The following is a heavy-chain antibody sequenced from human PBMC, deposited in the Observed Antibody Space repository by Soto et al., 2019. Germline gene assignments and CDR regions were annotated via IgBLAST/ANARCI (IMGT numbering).Heavy chain of an antibody. CDR2: IYHSGST. J-gene: IGHJ5*02. Sequence: QVQLQESGPGLVKPSETLSLTCTVSGDSISNTAYYWGWIRQPPGKGLEWIGDIYHSGSTYYNPSLKGRVTISVETSKNQCSLNLRSVTAADTAVYYCARRSRWYYYGTASYYHLWLDPWGQGTLVTVSS. V-gene: IGHV4-39*01. CDR3: ARRSRWYYYGTASYYHLWLDP. CDR1: GDSISNTAYY. D-gene: IGHD3-10*01.